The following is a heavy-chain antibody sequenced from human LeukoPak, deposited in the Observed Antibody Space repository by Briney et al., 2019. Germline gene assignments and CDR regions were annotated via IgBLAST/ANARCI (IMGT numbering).Heavy chain of an antibody. CDR2: IIPILGTA. V-gene: IGHV1-69*13. J-gene: IGHJ6*02. CDR1: RGTFRSYG. Sequence: GASVKVSCKSSRGTFRSYGLNWVRQAPGQGLEWMGGIIPILGTAKYAQKLQGRVTITADESTSTGYMELSSLRSEDTAVYYCARGLYCSSSTSCYDYGMDVWGQGTTVTVSS. CDR3: ARGLYCSSSTSCYDYGMDV. D-gene: IGHD2-2*01.